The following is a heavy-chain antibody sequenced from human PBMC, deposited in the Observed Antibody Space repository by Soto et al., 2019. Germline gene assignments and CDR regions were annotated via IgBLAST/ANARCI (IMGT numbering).Heavy chain of an antibody. V-gene: IGHV1-69*01. J-gene: IGHJ6*02. CDR2: IIPVFGTP. CDR3: ARPFCSGGRCYYYYGMDV. CDR1: GGTFNSHA. Sequence: QVQLVQSGAEVKKPGSSVKVSCKASGGTFNSHAISWVRQAPGQGLEWMGGIIPVFGTPNYAQKFQGRVTITADESTSTAFMELSSLRSEDTAVYYCARPFCSGGRCYYYYGMDVWGQGTTVTVSS. D-gene: IGHD2-15*01.